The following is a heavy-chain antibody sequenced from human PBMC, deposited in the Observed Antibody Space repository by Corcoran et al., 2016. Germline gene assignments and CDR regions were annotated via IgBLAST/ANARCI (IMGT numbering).Heavy chain of an antibody. V-gene: IGHV1-3*01. J-gene: IGHJ6*02. D-gene: IGHD6-13*01. CDR3: ARDLDEWQQQRISYDGMDV. CDR1: GYTFTSYV. Sequence: QAHLVQSGAEVKKPGASVKVSCKASGYTFTSYVMHWVRQAPGQRLEWMGWINAGNGNTKYSQKFQGRVTITRDTSASTAYMELSSLRSEDTAVYYCARDLDEWQQQRISYDGMDVWGQGTTVTVSS. CDR2: INAGNGNT.